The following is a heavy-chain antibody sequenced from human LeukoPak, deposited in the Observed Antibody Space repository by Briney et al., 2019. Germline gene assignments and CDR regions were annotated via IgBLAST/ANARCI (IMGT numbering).Heavy chain of an antibody. CDR2: INPNSGGT. CDR1: GYTFTGYY. CDR3: ARRGYYGSGSYYAPYYYYYYMDV. V-gene: IGHV1-2*02. D-gene: IGHD3-10*01. Sequence: ASVKVSCKASGYTFTGYYMHWVRQAPGQGLEWMGWINPNSGGTNYAQKFQGRVTMTRDTSISTAYMELSSLRSEDTAVYYCARRGYYGSGSYYAPYYYYYYMDVWGKGTTVTISS. J-gene: IGHJ6*03.